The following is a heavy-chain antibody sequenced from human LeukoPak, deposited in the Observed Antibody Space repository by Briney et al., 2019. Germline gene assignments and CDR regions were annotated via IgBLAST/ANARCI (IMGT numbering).Heavy chain of an antibody. CDR1: GGSMSSYY. J-gene: IGHJ4*02. D-gene: IGHD6-19*01. CDR3: ARGSSGWSKFDY. Sequence: SETLSLTCTVSGGSMSSYYWSWIRRPPGKELEWIGYIYNSGSTNYNPSLKSRVTISVDTSKNQFSLKLSSVTSADTAVYYCARGSSGWSKFDYWGQGTLVTVSS. V-gene: IGHV4-59*13. CDR2: IYNSGST.